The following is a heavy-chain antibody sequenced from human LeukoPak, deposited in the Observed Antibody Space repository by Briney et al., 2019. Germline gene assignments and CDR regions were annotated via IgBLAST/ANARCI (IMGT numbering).Heavy chain of an antibody. CDR3: ARKTSGSYEHYFDY. CDR1: GFTFSSYS. J-gene: IGHJ4*02. Sequence: PGGSLRLSRAASGFTFSSYSMNWVRQAPGKGLEWVSSISSSSSYIYYADSVKGRFTISRDNAKNSLYLQMNSLRAEDTAVYYCARKTSGSYEHYFDYWGQGTLVTVSS. D-gene: IGHD1-26*01. V-gene: IGHV3-21*01. CDR2: ISSSSSYI.